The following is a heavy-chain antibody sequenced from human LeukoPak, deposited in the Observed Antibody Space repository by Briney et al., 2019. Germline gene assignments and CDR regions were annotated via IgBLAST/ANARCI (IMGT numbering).Heavy chain of an antibody. CDR2: VLASGGRT. CDR1: GFTFSSYA. CDR3: AKYYKLSGYYLGGYDY. Sequence: GGSLRLSCAASGFTFSSYAMGWVRQPPGKGLEWVSAVLASGGRTFYADSVKGRFTISRDNSKNTLYLQMNSLRAEDTAVYYCAKYYKLSGYYLGGYDYWGQGTLVTVSP. D-gene: IGHD3-22*01. V-gene: IGHV3-23*01. J-gene: IGHJ4*02.